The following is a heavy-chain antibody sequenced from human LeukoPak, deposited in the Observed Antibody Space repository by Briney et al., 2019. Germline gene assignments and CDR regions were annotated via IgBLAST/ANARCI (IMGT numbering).Heavy chain of an antibody. V-gene: IGHV4-34*01. CDR3: ARVSWGTVRGVIRPYYYYGMDV. CDR2: INHSGSN. CDR1: GGSLTGYY. D-gene: IGHD3-10*01. Sequence: SETLCLTCAVYGGSLTGYYWSGIRKPPGKGLEWIGEINHSGSNNYSPSLHSQVTISVDTSKNQFSLKLSSVTAADTAVYYCARVSWGTVRGVIRPYYYYGMDVWAKGPRSPSP. J-gene: IGHJ6*02.